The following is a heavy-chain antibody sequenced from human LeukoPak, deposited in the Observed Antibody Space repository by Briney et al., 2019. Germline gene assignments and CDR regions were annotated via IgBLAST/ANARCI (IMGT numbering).Heavy chain of an antibody. CDR1: GGSFSGYC. J-gene: IGHJ4*02. CDR2: INHSGST. CDR3: ARTAYSSGWTY. V-gene: IGHV4-34*01. D-gene: IGHD6-19*01. Sequence: PSETLSLTCAVYGGSFSGYCWSWIRQPPGKGLEWIGEINHSGSTNYNPSLKSRVTISVDTSKNQFSLKLSSVTAADTAVYYCARTAYSSGWTYWGQGTLVTVSS.